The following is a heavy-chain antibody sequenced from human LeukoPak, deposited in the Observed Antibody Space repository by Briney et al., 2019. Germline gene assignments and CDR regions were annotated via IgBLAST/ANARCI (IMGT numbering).Heavy chain of an antibody. CDR2: IYYSGST. V-gene: IGHV4-39*07. CDR3: ARVPHYYYYYMDV. Sequence: SETLSLTCAVYGGSFSSYYWGWIRQPPGKGLEWIGSIYYSGSTYYNPSLKSRVTISVDTSKNQFSLRLSSVTAADTAVYYCARVPHYYYYYMDVWGKGTTVTVSS. J-gene: IGHJ6*03. CDR1: GGSFSSYY.